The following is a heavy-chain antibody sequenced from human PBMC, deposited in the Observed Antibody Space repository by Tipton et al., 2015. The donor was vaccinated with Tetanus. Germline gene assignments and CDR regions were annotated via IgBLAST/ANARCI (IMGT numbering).Heavy chain of an antibody. CDR3: ARRRTTTALANFFDS. CDR2: IYPADSNT. CDR1: GYNFTIYY. V-gene: IGHV5-51*01. D-gene: IGHD1-1*01. Sequence: VQLVESGAEVKKPGESLQISCKGSGYNFTIYYIGWVRQMPGKGLEWMGIIYPADSNTIYSPSFQGQVTISADRSTNTAYLQWSRLQASDTAIYYCARRRTTTALANFFDSWGQGTQVTVSS. J-gene: IGHJ4*02.